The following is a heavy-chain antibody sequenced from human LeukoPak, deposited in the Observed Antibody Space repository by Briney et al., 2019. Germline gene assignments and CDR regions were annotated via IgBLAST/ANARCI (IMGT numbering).Heavy chain of an antibody. CDR3: AREDSTYYYDSSGQRRAFDI. J-gene: IGHJ3*02. CDR2: ISSSSSYI. Sequence: PGGSLRLSCAASGFTFSSYWMSWVRQAPGKGLEWVSSISSSSSYIYYADSVKGRFTISRDNAKNSLYLQMNSLRAEDTAVYYCAREDSTYYYDSSGQRRAFDIWGQGTMVTVSS. V-gene: IGHV3-21*01. CDR1: GFTFSSYW. D-gene: IGHD3-22*01.